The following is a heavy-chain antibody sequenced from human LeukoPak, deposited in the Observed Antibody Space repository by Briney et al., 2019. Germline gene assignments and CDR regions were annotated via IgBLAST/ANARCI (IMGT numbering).Heavy chain of an antibody. CDR3: ARAKHYYDSSGYYSYRAFDI. Sequence: SETLSLTCTVSGGSISSYYWSWIRQPPGKGLEWIGYISYRGSTNYNPSLKSRVTISVDTSKNQFSLKLSSVTAADTAVYYCARAKHYYDSSGYYSYRAFDIWGQGTMVTVSS. J-gene: IGHJ3*02. CDR2: ISYRGST. D-gene: IGHD3-22*01. V-gene: IGHV4-59*01. CDR1: GGSISSYY.